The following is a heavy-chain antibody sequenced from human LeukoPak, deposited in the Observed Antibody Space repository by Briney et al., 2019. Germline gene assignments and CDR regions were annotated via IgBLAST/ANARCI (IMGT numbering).Heavy chain of an antibody. CDR3: ARESRGMLNYSDY. V-gene: IGHV1-2*02. Sequence: GASVKVSCKASGYTFTGYYMHWVRQAPGQGLEWMGWINPNSGGTNYAQKFQGRVTMTRDTSISTAYMELSRLRSDDTAIYYCARESRGMLNYSDYWGQGTLVTVSS. CDR2: INPNSGGT. CDR1: GYTFTGYY. J-gene: IGHJ4*02. D-gene: IGHD2-8*01.